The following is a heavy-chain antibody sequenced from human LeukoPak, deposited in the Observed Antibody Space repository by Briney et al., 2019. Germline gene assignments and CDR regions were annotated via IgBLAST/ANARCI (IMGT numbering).Heavy chain of an antibody. CDR1: GGSISSSSYY. D-gene: IGHD6-19*01. CDR2: IYYSGST. Sequence: SETLSLTCTVSGGSISSSSYYWGWIRQPPGKRLEWIGSIYYSGSTYYNPSLKSRVTISVDTSKNQFSLKLSSVTAADTAVYFCARAGTLLGVSGPWGQGTLVTVSS. V-gene: IGHV4-39*01. J-gene: IGHJ5*02. CDR3: ARAGTLLGVSGP.